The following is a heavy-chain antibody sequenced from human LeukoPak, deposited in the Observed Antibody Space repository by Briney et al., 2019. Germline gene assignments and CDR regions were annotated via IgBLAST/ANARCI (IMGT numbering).Heavy chain of an antibody. CDR2: VSYDGSNQ. J-gene: IGHJ4*02. V-gene: IGHV3-30-3*01. CDR1: GFTFSTYA. CDR3: ARGGGYFDY. Sequence: GGSLRLSCAASGFTFSTYAMHWVRQAPGKGLEWVAVVSYDGSNQYYPDSVKGRFTNSRDNSKNSLYLQMNSLRADDTAVYYCARGGGYFDYWGQGTLVTVSS. D-gene: IGHD3-22*01.